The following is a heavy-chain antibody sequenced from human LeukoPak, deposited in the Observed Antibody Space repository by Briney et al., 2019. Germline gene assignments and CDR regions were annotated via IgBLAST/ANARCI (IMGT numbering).Heavy chain of an antibody. V-gene: IGHV4-39*07. D-gene: IGHD6-19*01. CDR1: GGSITTSGYY. CDR2: FYYSGST. Sequence: SETLSRTCTVSGGSITTSGYYWGWIRQPPGRGLEWIGTFYYSGSTNYNPSLKSRVTISVDMSNYQFSLKLSSVTAADTAVYYCARDWSVTAVASHAFDIWGQGTMVTVSS. J-gene: IGHJ3*02. CDR3: ARDWSVTAVASHAFDI.